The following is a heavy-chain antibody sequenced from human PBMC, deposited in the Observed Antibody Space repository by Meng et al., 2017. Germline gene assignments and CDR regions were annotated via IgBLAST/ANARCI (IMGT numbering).Heavy chain of an antibody. V-gene: IGHV3-30*01. CDR3: ARDRSMGGASDDY. CDR1: GFTFSSYA. CDR2: ISYDGSNK. Sequence: QGPLGGSGGGVVQPGRSLSLSCVASGFTFSSYAMHWVRQAPGKGLEWVAVISYDGSNKYYADSVKGRFTISRDNSKNTLYLQMNSLRAEDTAVYYCARDRSMGGASDDYWGQGTLVTVSS. D-gene: IGHD3-16*01. J-gene: IGHJ4*02.